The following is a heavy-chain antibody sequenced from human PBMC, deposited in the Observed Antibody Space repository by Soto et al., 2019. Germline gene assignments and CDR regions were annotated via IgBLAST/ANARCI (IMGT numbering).Heavy chain of an antibody. V-gene: IGHV3-23*01. D-gene: IGHD1-26*01. CDR2: ISGSGGST. J-gene: IGHJ6*03. CDR3: AKDAYYPLYYYYYMDV. Sequence: GGSLRLSCAASGFTFSSYAMSWVRQAPGKGLEWVSAISGSGGSTYYADSVKGRLTISRDNSKNTLYLQMNSLRAEDTAVYYCAKDAYYPLYYYYYMDVWGKGTTVTVSS. CDR1: GFTFSSYA.